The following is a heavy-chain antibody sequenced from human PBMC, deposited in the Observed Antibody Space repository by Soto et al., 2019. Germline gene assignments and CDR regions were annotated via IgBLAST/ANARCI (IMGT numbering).Heavy chain of an antibody. D-gene: IGHD2-2*01. V-gene: IGHV4-59*01. Sequence: SETLSLTCSVSGGSLSSYYWSWFRQTPGKGLEWIGYIYYSGRSYYNPPLKSRVTMSVDTSKNQFSLTVSAVTAAETAVYYCERDRDSLVVKVDKRRHFQYDGLDVWGQVTTVT. J-gene: IGHJ6*02. CDR1: GGSLSSYY. CDR2: IYYSGRS. CDR3: ERDRDSLVVKVDKRRHFQYDGLDV.